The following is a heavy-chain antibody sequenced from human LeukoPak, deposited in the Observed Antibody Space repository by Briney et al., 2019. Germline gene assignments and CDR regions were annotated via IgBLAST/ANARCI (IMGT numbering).Heavy chain of an antibody. CDR1: GFTFSSYA. CDR3: AKQFLETS. V-gene: IGHV3-23*01. Sequence: HPGGSLRLSCAASGFTFSSYAMTWVRQAPGKGLEWVSTINAVDTNTYYADSVKGRFTVSRDNSKNTLYLQMNSLRAEDTAVYYCAKQFLETSWGQGTLVTVSS. D-gene: IGHD1-14*01. J-gene: IGHJ4*02. CDR2: INAVDTNT.